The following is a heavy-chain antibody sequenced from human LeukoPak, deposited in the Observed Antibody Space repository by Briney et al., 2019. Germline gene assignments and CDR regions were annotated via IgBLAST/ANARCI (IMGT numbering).Heavy chain of an antibody. CDR3: ARGGYDFWSGYPRPNAAFDI. V-gene: IGHV4-59*12. J-gene: IGHJ3*02. CDR2: IYYSGST. CDR1: GGSISSYY. Sequence: SETLSLTCTVSGGSISSYYWSWIRQPPGKGLEGIGYIYYSGSTNYNPSLKSRVTTSVDTSKNQFSLKLSSVTAADTAVYYCARGGYDFWSGYPRPNAAFDIWGQGTMVTVSS. D-gene: IGHD3-3*01.